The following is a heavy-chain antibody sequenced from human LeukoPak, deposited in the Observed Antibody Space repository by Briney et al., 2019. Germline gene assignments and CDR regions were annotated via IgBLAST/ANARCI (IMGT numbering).Heavy chain of an antibody. CDR3: ARDRGYFDN. CDR1: GFTFRSYS. CDR2: ITSSSNYI. V-gene: IGHV3-21*01. J-gene: IGHJ4*02. Sequence: GGSLRLSCAASGFTFRSYSMNWVRQAPGKGLEWLSSITSSSNYIYYADSVKGRFTISRDNVQNSLYLQMNSLRAEDTAMYYCARDRGYFDNWGQGTLVTVSS.